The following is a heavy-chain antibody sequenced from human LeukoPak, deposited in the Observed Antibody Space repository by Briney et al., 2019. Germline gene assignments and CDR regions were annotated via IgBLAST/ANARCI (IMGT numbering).Heavy chain of an antibody. D-gene: IGHD1-14*01. V-gene: IGHV4-38-2*01. CDR3: ASPSRNRYYLDY. J-gene: IGHJ4*02. CDR1: GYSISSGYY. CDR2: IYHSGST. Sequence: NPSETLSLTCAVSGYSISSGYYWGWIRQPPGKGLEWIGSIYHSGSTYYNPSLNSRVTISLDTSKNQFSLKLSSVTAADTAVYYCASPSRNRYYLDYWGQGTLVTVSS.